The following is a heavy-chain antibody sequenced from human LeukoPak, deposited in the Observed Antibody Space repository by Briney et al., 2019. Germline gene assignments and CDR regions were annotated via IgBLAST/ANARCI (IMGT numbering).Heavy chain of an antibody. D-gene: IGHD5-18*01. Sequence: SETLSLTCTVSGGSISGGSYYWSWIRQPAGKGLEWIGSIYYSGSTYYNPSLKSRVTISVDTSKNQFSLKLSSVTAADTAVYYCASQVDTAMVTGWFDPWGQGTLVTVSS. J-gene: IGHJ5*02. CDR3: ASQVDTAMVTGWFDP. CDR1: GGSISGGSYY. CDR2: IYYSGST. V-gene: IGHV4-39*01.